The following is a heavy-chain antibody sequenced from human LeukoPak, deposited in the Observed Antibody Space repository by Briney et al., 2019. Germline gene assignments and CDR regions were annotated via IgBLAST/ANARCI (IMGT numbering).Heavy chain of an antibody. CDR1: GFMFSSHW. CDR3: ARRGDLFDY. Sequence: PGGSLRLSCAASGFMFSSHWMSWVRQAPGGGLEWVANIKEDGSEKYYVDSVKGRFTISRDNAKNSLYLQMSSLRAEDTAVYYCARRGDLFDYWGQGTLVTVSS. V-gene: IGHV3-7*01. J-gene: IGHJ4*02. CDR2: IKEDGSEK. D-gene: IGHD3-10*01.